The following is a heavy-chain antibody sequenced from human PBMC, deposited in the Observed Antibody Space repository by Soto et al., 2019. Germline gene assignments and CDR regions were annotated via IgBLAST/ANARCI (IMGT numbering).Heavy chain of an antibody. CDR3: ARWFSDNYGRFDY. V-gene: IGHV4-39*01. CDR2: IYYTGST. CDR1: GGSISSSNYY. Sequence: QLQLQESGPGLVKPSETLSLTCTVSGGSISSSNYYWGWIRQPPGKGLEWVGRIYYTGSTYYNPSLKSRVTISVDTSKNQFSLKMSPVTAGDTAVYYCARWFSDNYGRFDYWGQGTLVTVSS. D-gene: IGHD4-17*01. J-gene: IGHJ4*02.